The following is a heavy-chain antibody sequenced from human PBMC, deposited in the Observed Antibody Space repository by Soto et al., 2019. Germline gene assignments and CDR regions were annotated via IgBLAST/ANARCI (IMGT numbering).Heavy chain of an antibody. CDR1: GFTFSSYA. Sequence: PGGSLRLSCAASGFTFSSYAMHWVRQALGKGLEWVAVISYDGSNKYYADSVKGRFTISRDNSKNTLYLQMNSLRAEDTAVYYCARDFLIPSGYYYGMDVWGQGTTVTVSS. J-gene: IGHJ6*02. V-gene: IGHV3-30-3*01. CDR2: ISYDGSNK. D-gene: IGHD3-10*01. CDR3: ARDFLIPSGYYYGMDV.